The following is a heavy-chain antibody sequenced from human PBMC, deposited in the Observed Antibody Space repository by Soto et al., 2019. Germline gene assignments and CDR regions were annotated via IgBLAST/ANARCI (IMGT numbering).Heavy chain of an antibody. J-gene: IGHJ4*02. CDR2: VGGSDTDK. D-gene: IGHD2-2*01. CDR3: AKDGVVPAPNSYDY. CDR1: GFTFSAYA. V-gene: IGHV3-23*01. Sequence: PGGSLRLSCAASGFTFSAYAMSWVRQAPGKGLQWVSGVGGSDTDKHYADSVRGRFTISRDNSKNTLYLQMNSLRAEDTTVYYCAKDGVVPAPNSYDYWGQGTLVTVSS.